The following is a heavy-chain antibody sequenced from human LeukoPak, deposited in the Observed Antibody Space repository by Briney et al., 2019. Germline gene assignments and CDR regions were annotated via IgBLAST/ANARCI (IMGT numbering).Heavy chain of an antibody. CDR1: GYRFNNYW. D-gene: IGHD3-22*01. CDR2: IYPGNSDT. J-gene: IGHJ4*02. V-gene: IGHV5-51*01. Sequence: GESLKISCQGSGYRFNNYWIAWVRQMPGKGLEWMGIIYPGNSDTRYSPSFQGQVSISADKSISTAYLQWSSLKASDTAMYYCASSAYDTSGYYYFFDAWGQGTLVTVSS. CDR3: ASSAYDTSGYYYFFDA.